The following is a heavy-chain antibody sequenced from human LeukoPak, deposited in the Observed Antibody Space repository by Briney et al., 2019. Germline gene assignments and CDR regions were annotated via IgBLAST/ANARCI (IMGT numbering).Heavy chain of an antibody. CDR3: ARHHDYGDYGCFDY. CDR1: GYSFTSYL. V-gene: IGHV5-51*01. Sequence: GEALKISCKGSGYSFTSYLIGWVRQMPGKGLEWMGIIYPGYSYTRYSPSFQGQVTISADKSIRTAYLQWSSLKASDTAIYYCARHHDYGDYGCFDYWGQGTLVTVSS. CDR2: IYPGYSYT. J-gene: IGHJ4*02. D-gene: IGHD4-17*01.